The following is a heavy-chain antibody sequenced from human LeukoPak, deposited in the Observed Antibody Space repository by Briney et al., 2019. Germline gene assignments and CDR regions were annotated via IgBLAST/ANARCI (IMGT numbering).Heavy chain of an antibody. J-gene: IGHJ4*02. CDR3: ARDRGYFDSSGYSPDF. Sequence: ASVKVSCTASGYTFTGYGTSWVRQAPGQGLEWMGWISAYNGNTNYAQKLQGRVTMTTDTFTSTAYMELRSLRSDDTAVYYCARDRGYFDSSGYSPDFWGQGTLVTVSS. CDR2: ISAYNGNT. CDR1: GYTFTGYG. V-gene: IGHV1-18*01. D-gene: IGHD3-22*01.